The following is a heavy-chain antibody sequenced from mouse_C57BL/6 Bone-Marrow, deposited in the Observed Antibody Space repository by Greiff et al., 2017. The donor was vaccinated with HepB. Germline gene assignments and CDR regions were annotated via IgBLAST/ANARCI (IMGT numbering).Heavy chain of an antibody. CDR3: ARGSSYPYAMDY. CDR2: IDPNSGGT. CDR1: GYTFTSYW. Sequence: QVQLKQPGAELVKPGASVKLSCKASGYTFTSYWMHWVKQRPGRGLEWIGRIDPNSGGTKYNEKFKSKATLTADKPSRTAYMQLSSLTSEDSAVYDCARGSSYPYAMDYWGQGTSVTVSS. J-gene: IGHJ4*01. D-gene: IGHD1-1*01. V-gene: IGHV1-72*01.